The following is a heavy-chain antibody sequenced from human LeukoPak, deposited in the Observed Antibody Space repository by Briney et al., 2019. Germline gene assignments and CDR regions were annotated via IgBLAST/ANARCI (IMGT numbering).Heavy chain of an antibody. J-gene: IGHJ6*03. CDR1: GYSFTTYW. D-gene: IGHD2-2*01. CDR2: IYPGDSDT. Sequence: GESLKIPCQGSGYSFTTYWIVWVRQMPGKGLEWMGIIYPGDSDTRYSPSFQGQVTISADKSISTAYLQWSSLKASDTAIYYCARHGSGTSPRFYYYYMDVWGKGTTVTVSS. V-gene: IGHV5-51*01. CDR3: ARHGSGTSPRFYYYYMDV.